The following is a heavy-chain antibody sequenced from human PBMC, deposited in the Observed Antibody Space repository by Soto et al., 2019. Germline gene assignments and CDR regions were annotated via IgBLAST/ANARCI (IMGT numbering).Heavy chain of an antibody. Sequence: EVQLVESGGGLVQPGGSLRLSCAASGFTFSSQWMHWVRQAPGKGLVWVSHIGPDGSSTRDADSVQGRFTISRDNARNTLYLQMNSLRDEDTDVYYCARDNNWSYDYWGQGILVTVSS. CDR2: IGPDGSST. J-gene: IGHJ4*02. CDR3: ARDNNWSYDY. D-gene: IGHD1-1*01. V-gene: IGHV3-74*01. CDR1: GFTFSSQW.